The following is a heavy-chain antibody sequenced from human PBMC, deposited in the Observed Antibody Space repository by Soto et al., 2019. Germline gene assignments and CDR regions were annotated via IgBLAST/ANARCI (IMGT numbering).Heavy chain of an antibody. D-gene: IGHD2-15*01. CDR2: ISAYNGNT. V-gene: IGHV1-18*01. CDR1: GYTFTSYG. J-gene: IGHJ3*02. Sequence: QVQLVQSGAEVKKPGASVKVSCKASGYTFTSYGISWVRQAPGQGREWMGWISAYNGNTNYAQKLQGRVTMSTVTSTSTAYMELRSLRSDDTAVYYCARSIIGYCSGGSCYAYFDIWGQGTMVTVSS. CDR3: ARSIIGYCSGGSCYAYFDI.